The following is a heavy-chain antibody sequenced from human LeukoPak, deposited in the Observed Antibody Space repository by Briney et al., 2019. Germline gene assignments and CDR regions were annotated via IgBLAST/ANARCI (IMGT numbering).Heavy chain of an antibody. Sequence: GRSLRLSCAASGFTFSSYGMHWVRQAPGKGVEGVAVISYDGSKKYYADSVKGRFTISRDNSKNTLYLQMNSLRAEDTAVYYCAKVFQIGDRHYFDYWGQGTRVTVSS. CDR3: AKVFQIGDRHYFDY. J-gene: IGHJ4*02. CDR2: ISYDGSKK. V-gene: IGHV3-30*18. D-gene: IGHD3-16*01. CDR1: GFTFSSYG.